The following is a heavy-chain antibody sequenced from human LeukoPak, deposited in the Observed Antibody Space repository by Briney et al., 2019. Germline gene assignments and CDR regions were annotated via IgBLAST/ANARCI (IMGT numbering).Heavy chain of an antibody. D-gene: IGHD4-17*01. J-gene: IGHJ3*02. CDR3: ARDTVTVTTRSSAFDI. CDR2: ISSSGSTI. Sequence: GGSLRLSCAASGFTFSSYEMNWVRQAPGKGLEWVSYISSSGSTIYYADSVKGRFTISRDNAKNSLYLQMNSLRAEDTAVYYCARDTVTVTTRSSAFDIWGQGTMVTVSS. CDR1: GFTFSSYE. V-gene: IGHV3-48*03.